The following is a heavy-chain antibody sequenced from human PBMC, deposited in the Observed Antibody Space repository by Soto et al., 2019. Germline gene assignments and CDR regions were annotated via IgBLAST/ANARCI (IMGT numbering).Heavy chain of an antibody. J-gene: IGHJ4*02. CDR3: AKDRYYYDSSGYYYSY. CDR2: ISGSGGST. D-gene: IGHD3-22*01. CDR1: GFTFSSYA. V-gene: IGHV3-23*04. Sequence: EVQLVESGGGLVKPGGSLRLSCAASGFTFSSYAMSWVRQAPGKGLEWVSAISGSGGSTYYADSVKGRFTISRDNSKNTLYLQMNSLRAEDTAVYYCAKDRYYYDSSGYYYSYWGQGTLVTVSS.